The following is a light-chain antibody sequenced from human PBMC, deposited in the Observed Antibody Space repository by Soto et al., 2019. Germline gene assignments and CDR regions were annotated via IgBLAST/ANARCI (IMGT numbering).Light chain of an antibody. J-gene: IGLJ2*01. Sequence: QSALTQPASVSGSPGQSITISCTGTSSDVGGYNYVSWYQQHPGKAPKLMIYDVSNRPSGVSNRFSGSKSGNTASLTISGRHAEEEAEYYCRSYKSSRSPFVFGAGTKLTVL. V-gene: IGLV2-14*01. CDR2: DVS. CDR3: RSYKSSRSPFV. CDR1: SSDVGGYNY.